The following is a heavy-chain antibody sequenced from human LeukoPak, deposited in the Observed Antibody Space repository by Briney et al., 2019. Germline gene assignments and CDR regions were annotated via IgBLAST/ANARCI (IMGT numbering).Heavy chain of an antibody. J-gene: IGHJ4*02. Sequence: SETLSLTCTVSGGSISSYYWSWIRQPPGKGLEWIGCIYYSGSTNYNPSLKSRVTISIDTSKNQFSLKLSSVTAADTAVYYCARQTSTAYDFDYWGQGTLVTVSS. CDR3: ARQTSTAYDFDY. CDR2: IYYSGST. CDR1: GGSISSYY. V-gene: IGHV4-59*08. D-gene: IGHD4-17*01.